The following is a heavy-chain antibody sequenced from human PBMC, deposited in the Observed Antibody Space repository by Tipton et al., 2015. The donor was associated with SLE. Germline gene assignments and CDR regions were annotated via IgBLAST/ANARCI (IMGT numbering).Heavy chain of an antibody. CDR1: GGSLSGYY. V-gene: IGHV4-31*02. Sequence: LRLSCAVYGGSLSGYYWSWIRQYPGKGLEWIAYIYSSVDIYYNPSLKSRVTISVDTSKNQFSLKLGSVTAADTAVYYCAGVPDHWGQGTLVTVSS. CDR3: AGVPDH. J-gene: IGHJ4*02. CDR2: IYSSVDI.